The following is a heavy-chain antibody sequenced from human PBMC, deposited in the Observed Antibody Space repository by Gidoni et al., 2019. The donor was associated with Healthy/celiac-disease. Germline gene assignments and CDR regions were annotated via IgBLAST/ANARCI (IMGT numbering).Heavy chain of an antibody. CDR2: IYYSGST. CDR3: ARAENDYDSSGLFVY. CDR1: GDSISSYH. D-gene: IGHD3-22*01. J-gene: IGHJ4*02. Sequence: QVQLQDSGPGLVKPSATLSLPCTVAGDSISSYHWSWIRQPPGKGLEWIGYIYYSGSTNYNPSLKSRVTISVDTSKNQFSLKLSSVTAADTAVYYCARAENDYDSSGLFVYWGQGTLVTVSS. V-gene: IGHV4-59*01.